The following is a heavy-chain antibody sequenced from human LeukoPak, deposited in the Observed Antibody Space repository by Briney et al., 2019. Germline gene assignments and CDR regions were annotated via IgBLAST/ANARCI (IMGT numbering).Heavy chain of an antibody. D-gene: IGHD2-15*01. CDR1: GFPFSSYA. CDR2: ISDSGGST. J-gene: IGHJ6*02. V-gene: IGHV3-64D*09. CDR3: VRRYSFGPYGMDV. Sequence: QPGGSLRLSCSASGFPFSSYAMHWVRQAPGKGLEYVSAISDSGGSTYYADSVKGRFTISRDNSKNTLYLQMSSLRAEDTAVYFCVRRYSFGPYGMDVWGQGTTVTVSS.